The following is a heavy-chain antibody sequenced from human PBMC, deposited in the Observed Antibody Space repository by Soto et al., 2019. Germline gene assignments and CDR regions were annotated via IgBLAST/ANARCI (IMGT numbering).Heavy chain of an antibody. D-gene: IGHD3-3*01. V-gene: IGHV5-51*01. J-gene: IGHJ5*01. Sequence: GEALKISCRCSGYIFVSYCIALGRQMPGKGLEWMFSIYPVGSDTTYSPSIEGQVTISADKYSTTVYLQWNTLKASDTAMYYCATKDRYEVDSWGQGTQVTVSS. CDR1: GYIFVSYC. CDR2: IYPVGSDT. CDR3: ATKDRYEVDS.